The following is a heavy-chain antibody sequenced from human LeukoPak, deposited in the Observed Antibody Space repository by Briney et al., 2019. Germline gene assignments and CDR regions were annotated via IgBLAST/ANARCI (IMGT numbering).Heavy chain of an antibody. D-gene: IGHD1-26*01. CDR1: GYRFTSYY. J-gene: IGHJ4*02. CDR2: INPSGGST. Sequence: ASVKVPCKASGYRFTSYYLHWVRQAPGQGLEWMGVINPSGGSTTYGQKFQGRVTMTRDTSTLTVYIELSSLRSDDTAMYYCARDGAAATKRGHFDYWGQGTLVTVSS. V-gene: IGHV1-46*01. CDR3: ARDGAAATKRGHFDY.